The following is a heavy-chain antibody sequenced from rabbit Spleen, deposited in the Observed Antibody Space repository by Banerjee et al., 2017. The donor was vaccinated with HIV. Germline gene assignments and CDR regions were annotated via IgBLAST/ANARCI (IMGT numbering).Heavy chain of an antibody. D-gene: IGHD7-1*01. CDR2: IYGGGGGIT. CDR3: ARSVSGDRYLDL. Sequence: QEQLVESGGGLVQPEGSLTLTCTASGFSFSSSYYMSWVRQAPGKGLEWIAYIYGGGGGITWYATWAKGRFTISKTSSTTVTLQMTSLTAADTATYFCARSVSGDRYLDLWGPGTLVTVS. V-gene: IGHV1S45*01. CDR1: GFSFSSSYY. J-gene: IGHJ4*01.